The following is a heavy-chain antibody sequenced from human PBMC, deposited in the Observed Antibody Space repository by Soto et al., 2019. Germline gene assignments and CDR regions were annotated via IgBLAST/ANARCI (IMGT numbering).Heavy chain of an antibody. CDR1: GYTFTNYY. V-gene: IGHV1-46*01. CDR3: ARDLEVRSNSYHFDY. Sequence: GASVKVSCKASGYTFTNYYMHWVRQAPGQGLEWMGMISPSGPTTSYAQIFQGRLTVTSDTSTNTVYMELSSLKSEDTALYYRARDLEVRSNSYHFDYWGQGTLVTVSS. CDR2: ISPSGPTT. J-gene: IGHJ4*02. D-gene: IGHD3-3*01.